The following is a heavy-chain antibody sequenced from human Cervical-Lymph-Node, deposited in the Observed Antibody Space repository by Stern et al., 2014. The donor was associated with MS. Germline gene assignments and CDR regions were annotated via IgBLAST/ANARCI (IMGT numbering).Heavy chain of an antibody. CDR1: GYSFSSFW. Sequence: EVQLVESGAEVKKPGESLKISCKASGYSFSSFWIGWVRQMPGRGLEWMGIIYPGDSDIRYSPSFQGQVTSSDDSAISTAYLQWSSLKASDTATYYCARHDGSGWARAADAFKFWGQGTAVTVSS. D-gene: IGHD6-19*01. CDR2: IYPGDSDI. V-gene: IGHV5-51*01. J-gene: IGHJ3*01. CDR3: ARHDGSGWARAADAFKF.